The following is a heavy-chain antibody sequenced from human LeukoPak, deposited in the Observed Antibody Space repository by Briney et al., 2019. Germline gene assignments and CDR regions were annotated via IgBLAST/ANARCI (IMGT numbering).Heavy chain of an antibody. D-gene: IGHD2-2*01. J-gene: IGHJ4*02. CDR3: AKARCSSTSCPKDY. V-gene: IGHV3-23*01. CDR1: GFRFSSYA. Sequence: PGGSLRLACAASGFRFSSYAMSWVRQAPGKGLEWVSAISGSGVSTYYADSVKGRFTVSRDNSKNTLYLQMSSLRAEDTAVYYCAKARCSSTSCPKDYWGQGTLVTVSS. CDR2: ISGSGVST.